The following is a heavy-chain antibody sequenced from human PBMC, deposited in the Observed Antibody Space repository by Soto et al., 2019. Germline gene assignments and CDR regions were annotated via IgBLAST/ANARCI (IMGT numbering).Heavy chain of an antibody. CDR1: GDSIRNYY. J-gene: IGHJ4*01. Sequence: SETLSLTCTVSGDSIRNYYWSWIRQPPGKGLEWIGYIYDSGRTNYNPSLKSRVSISVDKSKNQFSLKLSSVTAADTAVYYCARGRKDGSGYLYYFDYWGQGTLVTVSS. D-gene: IGHD3-22*01. CDR2: IYDSGRT. V-gene: IGHV4-59*01. CDR3: ARGRKDGSGYLYYFDY.